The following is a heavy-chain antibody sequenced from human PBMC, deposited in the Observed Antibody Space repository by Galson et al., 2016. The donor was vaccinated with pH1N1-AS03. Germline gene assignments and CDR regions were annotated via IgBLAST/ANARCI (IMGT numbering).Heavy chain of an antibody. CDR2: VILMFGTA. D-gene: IGHD3-16*01. CDR3: ARRGDYSYFYGLDV. CDR1: GGTFNSYA. Sequence: SVKVSCKASGGTFNSYAIGWVRQAPGQGLEWMGGVILMFGTANYAQKFQGRVTITADKSTTIDYKSTTTAYMELSSLRSEDTAVYYCARRGDYSYFYGLDVWGPGTTVTVSS. V-gene: IGHV1-69*06. J-gene: IGHJ6*02.